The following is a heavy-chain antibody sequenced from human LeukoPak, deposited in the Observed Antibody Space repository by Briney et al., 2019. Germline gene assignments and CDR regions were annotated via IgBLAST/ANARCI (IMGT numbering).Heavy chain of an antibody. D-gene: IGHD2-2*01. J-gene: IGHJ3*02. CDR1: GGSISDYY. Sequence: SETLSLTCTVSGGSISDYYWSWIRQPPGKGLEWIGYICYSGSTNYTPSLKSRVTISINTSKNQFSLRLSSVTAADTAVYYCAGATSREAFDIWGQGTRVTVSS. CDR2: ICYSGST. CDR3: AGATSREAFDI. V-gene: IGHV4-59*01.